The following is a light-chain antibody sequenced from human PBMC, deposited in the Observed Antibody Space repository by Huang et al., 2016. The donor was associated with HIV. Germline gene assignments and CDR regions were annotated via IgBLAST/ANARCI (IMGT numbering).Light chain of an antibody. CDR3: QQYNNWPRT. V-gene: IGKV3-15*01. Sequence: IVVTQSPVTLSVSPGERVTLSCRASQSVGRNLAWYQQKPGQAPRRLIYGASTRATGIPARFSGSGSGSEFTLTISSLQSEDFAVYYCQQYNNWPRTFGQGTKVEIK. J-gene: IGKJ1*01. CDR2: GAS. CDR1: QSVGRN.